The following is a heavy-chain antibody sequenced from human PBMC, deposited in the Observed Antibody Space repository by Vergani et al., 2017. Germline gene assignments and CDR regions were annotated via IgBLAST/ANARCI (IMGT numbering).Heavy chain of an antibody. Sequence: QVQLQQWGGGLLKPSETLSLTCVVNGGSFTSYHWTWLRQPPGEGLEWVGDIDHTGRPDYNPSLKSRLTMSVDKSRNQFSLTLNSVTATDTAIYFCARVNTETNGHLYYYYYMDVWGQGTAVTVS. J-gene: IGHJ6*03. CDR3: ARVNTETNGHLYYYYYMDV. V-gene: IGHV4-34*01. CDR1: GGSFTSYH. D-gene: IGHD4-11*01. CDR2: IDHTGRP.